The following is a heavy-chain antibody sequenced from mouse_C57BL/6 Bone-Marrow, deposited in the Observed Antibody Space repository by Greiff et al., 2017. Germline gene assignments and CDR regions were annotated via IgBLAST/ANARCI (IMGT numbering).Heavy chain of an antibody. J-gene: IGHJ3*01. CDR3: ARRDTVVATPFAY. V-gene: IGHV1-72*01. CDR2: IDPNSGGT. Sequence: QVQLQQPGAELVKPGASVKLSCKASGYTFTSYWLHWVKQRPGRGLEWIGRIDPNSGGTKYNEKFKSKATLTVDKPSSTAYMKLSSLTSENSAVYYCARRDTVVATPFAYWGQGTLVTVSA. CDR1: GYTFTSYW. D-gene: IGHD1-1*01.